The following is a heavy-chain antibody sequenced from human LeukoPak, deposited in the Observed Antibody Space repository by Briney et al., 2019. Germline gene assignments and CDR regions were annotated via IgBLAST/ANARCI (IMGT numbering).Heavy chain of an antibody. V-gene: IGHV3-9*01. CDR3: AKTPWRQPLEY. D-gene: IGHD5-12*01. CDR1: GFTFDDYA. Sequence: GRSLRLSCAASGFTFDDYAMHWVRQAPGKGLEWVSGISWNSGSIGYADSVKGRFTISRDNAKNSLYLQMNSLRAEDTAVYYCAKTPWRQPLEYWGQGTLVTVSS. CDR2: ISWNSGSI. J-gene: IGHJ4*02.